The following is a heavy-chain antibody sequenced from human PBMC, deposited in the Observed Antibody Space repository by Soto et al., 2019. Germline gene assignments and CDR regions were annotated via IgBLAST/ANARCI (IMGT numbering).Heavy chain of an antibody. Sequence: QVQLQESGPGLVKPSETLSLTCTVSGGSVSSGTYYWSWIRQPPGKGLEWIGYIYYSGSTNYNPSLQRPVTISVDTSKNQFSLKLSSVTAADTAVSYCASQSTYFDFWSGKGYYYGMDVWGQGTTVTVSS. CDR3: ASQSTYFDFWSGKGYYYGMDV. J-gene: IGHJ6*02. CDR1: GGSVSSGTYY. CDR2: IYYSGST. V-gene: IGHV4-61*01. D-gene: IGHD3-3*01.